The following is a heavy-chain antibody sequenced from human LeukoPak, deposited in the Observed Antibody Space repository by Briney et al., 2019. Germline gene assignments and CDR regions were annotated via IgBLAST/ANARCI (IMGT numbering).Heavy chain of an antibody. J-gene: IGHJ4*02. D-gene: IGHD5-24*01. CDR3: VRDGGRDGYNLLFEY. Sequence: GGSLRLSGAASGFTFSSYEMNWVRQAPGKGLEWVSYISSSGSTIYYADSVKGRFTISRDNAKNSLYLQMNSLRAEDTALYYCVRDGGRDGYNLLFEYWGQGTLVTVSS. CDR1: GFTFSSYE. CDR2: ISSSGSTI. V-gene: IGHV3-48*03.